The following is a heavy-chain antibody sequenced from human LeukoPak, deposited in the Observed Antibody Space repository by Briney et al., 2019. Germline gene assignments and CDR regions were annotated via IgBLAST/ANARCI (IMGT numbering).Heavy chain of an antibody. D-gene: IGHD4-11*01. V-gene: IGHV3-21*01. Sequence: GGSLRLSCAASGFTFSTYSMNWVRQAPGKGLEWVSSVTSSSSYIYYADSVKGRFTISRHNAKNSLYLQLNSLRAEDTAVYYCVRLYDDYTNGHFDSWGQGTLVTVSS. CDR3: VRLYDDYTNGHFDS. J-gene: IGHJ4*02. CDR1: GFTFSTYS. CDR2: VTSSSSYI.